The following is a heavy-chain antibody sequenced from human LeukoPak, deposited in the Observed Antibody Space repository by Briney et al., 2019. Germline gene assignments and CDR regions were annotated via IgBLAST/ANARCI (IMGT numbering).Heavy chain of an antibody. CDR2: ISHDGTVQ. Sequence: GGSLRLSCAASGFAFSSYGMQWVRQAPGKGLEWVAVISHDGTVQHYADSVKGRFTISRDNSDNTLYLQMNSLRDEDTAMYYCAKEGTAMASSYFDYWGQGTLITVSS. CDR1: GFAFSSYG. CDR3: AKEGTAMASSYFDY. V-gene: IGHV3-30*18. D-gene: IGHD5-18*01. J-gene: IGHJ4*02.